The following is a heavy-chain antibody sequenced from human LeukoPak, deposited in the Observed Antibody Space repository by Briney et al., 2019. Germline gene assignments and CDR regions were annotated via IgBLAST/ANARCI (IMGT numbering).Heavy chain of an antibody. CDR2: INPSGGST. D-gene: IGHD4-11*01. V-gene: IGHV1-46*01. Sequence: ASVKVSCKASGYTVISYYIHWVRQAPGQGLEWMGIINPSGGSTRYAQKFQGRVTMTRDTSTGTIYMELSSLRSEDTAVYFCARDSGTVSDAFDIWGQGTMVTVSS. CDR1: GYTVISYY. CDR3: ARDSGTVSDAFDI. J-gene: IGHJ3*02.